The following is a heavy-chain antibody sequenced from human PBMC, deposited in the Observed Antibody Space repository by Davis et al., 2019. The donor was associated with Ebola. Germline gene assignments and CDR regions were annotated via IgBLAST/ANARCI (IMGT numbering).Heavy chain of an antibody. J-gene: IGHJ6*04. CDR1: GFTFSSYW. V-gene: IGHV3-74*01. D-gene: IGHD6-19*01. CDR2: INPDGSFT. Sequence: GESLKISCAASGFTFSSYWMHWVRQAPGKGLVWVSRINPDGSFTDYADSVKGRFTISRDNSKNTLYLQMNSLRAEDTAVFHCAKRATVKVAGANYYNAMDVWGKGTTVTVSS. CDR3: AKRATVKVAGANYYNAMDV.